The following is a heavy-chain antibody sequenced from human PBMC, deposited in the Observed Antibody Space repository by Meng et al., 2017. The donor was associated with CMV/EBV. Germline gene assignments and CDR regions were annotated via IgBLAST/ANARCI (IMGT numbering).Heavy chain of an antibody. CDR1: GFTFSSYS. J-gene: IGHJ6*02. D-gene: IGHD3-3*01. CDR3: ARDVSDYDFCSGYYTYYYYGMDV. Sequence: GESLKISCAASGFTFSSYSMNWVRQAPGKGLEWVSSISSSSSYIYYADSVKGRFTISRDNAKNSLYLQMNSLRAEDTAVYYCARDVSDYDFCSGYYTYYYYGMDVWGQGTTVTVSS. V-gene: IGHV3-21*01. CDR2: ISSSSSYI.